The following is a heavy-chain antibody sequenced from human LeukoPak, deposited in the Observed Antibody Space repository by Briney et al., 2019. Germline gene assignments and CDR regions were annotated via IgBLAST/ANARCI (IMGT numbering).Heavy chain of an antibody. CDR2: IYYTGST. CDR1: GGSISGYY. V-gene: IGHV4-59*01. CDR3: ARKYYDILTGYTAMDV. Sequence: PSETLSLTCTVSGGSISGYYWSWIRQPPGKGLEWIGCIYYTGSTTYNPSLKSRVTISVDTSKNQFSLKMRSVTAADTAVYYCARKYYDILTGYTAMDVWGQGTTVTVSS. D-gene: IGHD3-9*01. J-gene: IGHJ6*02.